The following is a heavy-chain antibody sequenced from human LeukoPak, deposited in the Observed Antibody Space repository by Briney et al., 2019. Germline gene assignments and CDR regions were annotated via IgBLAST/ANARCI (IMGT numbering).Heavy chain of an antibody. V-gene: IGHV4-61*01. CDR3: ARGFGFGEPTFDY. CDR2: IYYSGST. J-gene: IGHJ4*02. D-gene: IGHD3-10*01. Sequence: PSETLSLTCTVSGGSVSSGSFHWSWIRQPPGKGLEWIGYIYYSGSTNYNPSLKSRVTMSIDMSKNQFSLKLSSVTAADTAVYYCARGFGFGEPTFDYWGQGTLVTVSS. CDR1: GGSVSSGSFH.